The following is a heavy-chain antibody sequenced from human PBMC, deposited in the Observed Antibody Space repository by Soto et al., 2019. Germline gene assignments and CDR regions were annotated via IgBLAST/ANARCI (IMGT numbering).Heavy chain of an antibody. CDR2: ISSSSTYI. CDR1: GFTFSSYS. J-gene: IGHJ4*02. CDR3: ARGVRWYSGYEHQVYYFDS. D-gene: IGHD5-12*01. Sequence: PGGSLRLSCAASGFTFSSYSMNWVRQAPGKGLEWVSSISSSSTYIYYTDSVKGRFTISRDNAKNSLYVQMSSLRAEDTAVYYCARGVRWYSGYEHQVYYFDSWGQGTLVTVSS. V-gene: IGHV3-21*01.